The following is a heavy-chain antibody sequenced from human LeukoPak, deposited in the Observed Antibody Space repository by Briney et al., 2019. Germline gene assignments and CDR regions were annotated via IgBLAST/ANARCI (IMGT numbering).Heavy chain of an antibody. D-gene: IGHD6-13*01. CDR1: GGSFSGYY. CDR3: ARETSSSWSSGFDY. J-gene: IGHJ4*02. CDR2: INHSGST. Sequence: PSETLSLTCAVYGGSFSGYYWSWVRQPPGKGLEWIGEINHSGSTNYNPSLKSRVTISVDTSKNQFSLKLSSVTAADTAVYYCARETSSSWSSGFDYWGQGTLVTVSS. V-gene: IGHV4-34*01.